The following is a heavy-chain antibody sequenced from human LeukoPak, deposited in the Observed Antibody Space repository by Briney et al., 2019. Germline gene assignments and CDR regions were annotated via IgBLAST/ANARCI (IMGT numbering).Heavy chain of an antibody. J-gene: IGHJ4*02. CDR1: GASISDYY. D-gene: IGHD3-10*01. CDR3: ARGHLWLGELSPWYFDY. V-gene: IGHV4-59*01. CDR2: IYYSGST. Sequence: PSETLSLTCTVSGASISDYYWSWIRQPPGKGLEWIGYIYYSGSTNYNPSLKSRVTISVDTSKNQFSLKLSSVTAADTAVYYCARGHLWLGELSPWYFDYWGQGTLVTVSS.